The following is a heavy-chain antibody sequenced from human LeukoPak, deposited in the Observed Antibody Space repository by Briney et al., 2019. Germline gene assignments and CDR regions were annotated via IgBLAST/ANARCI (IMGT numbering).Heavy chain of an antibody. CDR3: ARVLYSSSWYQEYYFDY. D-gene: IGHD6-13*01. Sequence: GGSLRLSCAASGFTFSSYSMNWVRQAPGKGLEWVSSISSSSSYIYYADSVKGRFTISRDNAKNSLYLQMNSLRAEDTAVYYCARVLYSSSWYQEYYFDYWGQGTLVTVSS. CDR1: GFTFSSYS. CDR2: ISSSSSYI. V-gene: IGHV3-21*01. J-gene: IGHJ4*02.